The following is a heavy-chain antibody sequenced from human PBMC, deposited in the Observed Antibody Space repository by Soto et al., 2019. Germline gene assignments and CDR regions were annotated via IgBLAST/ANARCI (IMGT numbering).Heavy chain of an antibody. J-gene: IGHJ3*02. V-gene: IGHV3-49*03. Sequence: PGGFLRLSCTASGFTFGDYAMSWFHQAPGKGLEWVGFIRSKAYGGTTGYAASVKGRFTISRDDSKSIAYLQMNSLKTEDTAVYYCTRNIVVVPADAFDIWGQGTMVTVSS. CDR3: TRNIVVVPADAFDI. CDR1: GFTFGDYA. CDR2: IRSKAYGGTT. D-gene: IGHD2-2*01.